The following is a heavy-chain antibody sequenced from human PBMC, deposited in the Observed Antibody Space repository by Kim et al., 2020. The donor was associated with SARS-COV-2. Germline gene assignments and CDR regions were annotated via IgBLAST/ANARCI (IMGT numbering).Heavy chain of an antibody. J-gene: IGHJ4*02. V-gene: IGHV3-13*04. Sequence: GGSLRLSCAASGFTFSTYDMHWVRQGTGKGLEWVSAIGTTGDTYYPGSVQGRFTISRDNARSSLYLQMNSLRAGDTAVYYCAGARTAYPGVVDYWGQGTLVTVSS. CDR1: GFTFSTYD. CDR2: IGTTGDT. D-gene: IGHD2-21*02. CDR3: AGARTAYPGVVDY.